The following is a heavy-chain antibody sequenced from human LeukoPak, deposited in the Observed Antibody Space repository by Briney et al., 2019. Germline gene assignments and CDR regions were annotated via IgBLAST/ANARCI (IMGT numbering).Heavy chain of an antibody. CDR1: GGSISSSHYY. Sequence: PSETLSLTCTVSGGSISSSHYYWSWIRQPPGKGLEWIGYIYYSGSTNYNPSLKSRVTISVDTSKNQFSLKLSSVTAADTAVYYCARSPDYGDYFDYWGQGTLVTVSS. J-gene: IGHJ4*02. D-gene: IGHD4-17*01. CDR2: IYYSGST. CDR3: ARSPDYGDYFDY. V-gene: IGHV4-61*01.